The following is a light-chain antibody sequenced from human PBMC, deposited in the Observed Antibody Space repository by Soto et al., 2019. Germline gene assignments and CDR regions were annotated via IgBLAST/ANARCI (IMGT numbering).Light chain of an antibody. Sequence: EFVLTQSPGTLSLSPGERATLFCRASQTVRNNYLVWYQQKPGQAPRLLIYDASSRATGIPDRFSGGGSGTDFTHTISRLEPEDFAVYYCQQFSSYPLTFGGGTKVDIK. J-gene: IGKJ4*01. CDR1: QTVRNNY. CDR2: DAS. V-gene: IGKV3-20*01. CDR3: QQFSSYPLT.